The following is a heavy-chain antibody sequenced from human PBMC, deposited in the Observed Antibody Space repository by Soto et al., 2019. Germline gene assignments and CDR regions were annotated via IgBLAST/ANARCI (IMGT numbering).Heavy chain of an antibody. CDR1: GFTFSSYS. D-gene: IGHD2-2*01. CDR3: ARDSKVPAAKGVDYYYYYMDV. Sequence: GGSLRLSCAASGFTFSSYSMNWVRQAPGKGLEWVSYISSSSSTIYYADSVKGRFTISRDNAKNSLYLQMNSLRAEDTAVYYCARDSKVPAAKGVDYYYYYMDVWGKGTTVTVSS. J-gene: IGHJ6*03. CDR2: ISSSSSTI. V-gene: IGHV3-48*01.